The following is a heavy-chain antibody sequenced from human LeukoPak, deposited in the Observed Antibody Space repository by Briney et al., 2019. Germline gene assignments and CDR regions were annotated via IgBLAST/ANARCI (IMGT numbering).Heavy chain of an antibody. J-gene: IGHJ4*02. D-gene: IGHD6-13*01. CDR3: ARGSSSWYFDY. Sequence: PSETLSLTCTVSGGSISSSSYYWGWIRQPPGKGLEWIGSIYYSGSTYYNPSLKSRVTISVDTSKNQFSLKLSSVTAADTAVYYCARGSSSWYFDYWGQGTLVTVSS. CDR2: IYYSGST. CDR1: GGSISSSSYY. V-gene: IGHV4-39*01.